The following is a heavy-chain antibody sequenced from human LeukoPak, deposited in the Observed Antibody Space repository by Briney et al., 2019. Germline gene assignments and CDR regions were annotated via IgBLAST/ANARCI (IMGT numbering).Heavy chain of an antibody. Sequence: ASVKVSCKASGYTFTGYYMHWVRQAPGQGLEWMGWINPNSGGTNYAQKFQGRVTMTRNTSISTAYMELSSLRSEDTAVYYCARGSVSVTTTYYYYYYMDVWGKGTTVTVSS. CDR1: GYTFTGYY. CDR2: INPNSGGT. J-gene: IGHJ6*03. D-gene: IGHD1-1*01. V-gene: IGHV1-2*02. CDR3: ARGSVSVTTTYYYYYYMDV.